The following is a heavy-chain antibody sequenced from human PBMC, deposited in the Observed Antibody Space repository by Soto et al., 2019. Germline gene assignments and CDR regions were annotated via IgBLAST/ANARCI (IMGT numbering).Heavy chain of an antibody. V-gene: IGHV4-59*01. CDR3: AANPRY. CDR1: GGSTSSYY. J-gene: IGHJ4*02. Sequence: SGTLSLTCSVSGGSTSSYYWSWIRQPPGKGLEWIGYIYYSGSTDYSPSLKSRVTMSIDTSQNQVSLKLTSVTTADTAVYYCAANPRYWGQGTLVTVSS. CDR2: IYYSGST.